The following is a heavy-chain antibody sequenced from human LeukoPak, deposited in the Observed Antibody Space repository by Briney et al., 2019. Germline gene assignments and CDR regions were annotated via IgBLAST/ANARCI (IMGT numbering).Heavy chain of an antibody. D-gene: IGHD4-17*01. V-gene: IGHV4-61*08. J-gene: IGHJ3*02. CDR3: ARDLVTVTKGFDI. CDR2: ISYIGTT. Sequence: SETLSLTCTVSAGSISSGGYYWSWIRQPPGRGLEWIGYISYIGTTNYNPSLESRVTISIDTSKNQFSLKLSSVTTADTAVYYCARDLVTVTKGFDIWGLGTMVSVSP. CDR1: AGSISSGGYY.